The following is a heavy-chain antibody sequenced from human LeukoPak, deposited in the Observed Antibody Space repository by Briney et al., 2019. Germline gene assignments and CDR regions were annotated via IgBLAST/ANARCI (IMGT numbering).Heavy chain of an antibody. CDR3: ASTISGTQYDAFDI. CDR1: GYTFTGYY. D-gene: IGHD3-3*02. Sequence: ASVKVSCKASGYTFTGYYMHWVRQAPGQGLEWIGWINPNSGGTNYAQKFQGRVTMTRDTSISTAYMELSRLRSDDTAAYYCASTISGTQYDAFDIWGQGTMVTVSS. V-gene: IGHV1-2*02. J-gene: IGHJ3*02. CDR2: INPNSGGT.